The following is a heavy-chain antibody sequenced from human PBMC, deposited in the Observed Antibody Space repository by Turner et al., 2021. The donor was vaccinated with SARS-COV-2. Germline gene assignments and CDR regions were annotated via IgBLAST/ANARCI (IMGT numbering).Heavy chain of an antibody. CDR1: GFTFNTYA. D-gene: IGHD2-2*01. V-gene: IGHV3-30-3*01. J-gene: IGHJ4*02. CDR2: ITYDGSTK. Sequence: QVQLVESGGGVVQPGRSPRPSCAASGFTFNTYAMHWVRQAPGKGLEWVAVITYDGSTKFYADSVKGRFTISRDNSKSSLYVQMNSLRVEDTAVYYCARSRDGYIHSWGQGTLVIVSS. CDR3: ARSRDGYIHS.